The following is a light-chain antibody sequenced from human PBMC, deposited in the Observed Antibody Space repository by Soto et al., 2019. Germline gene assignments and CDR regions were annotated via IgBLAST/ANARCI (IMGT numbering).Light chain of an antibody. V-gene: IGLV2-11*01. J-gene: IGLJ1*01. CDR2: DVS. Sequence: QSALTQPRSVSGSPGQSVTISCTGTSSDVGGSNHVSWYQHHPGKAPKFMIYDVSRRPSGVPDRFSGSKSGNTASLTISGLQAEDEADSYCCSSAGTYTFVFGTGTKLTVL. CDR1: SSDVGGSNH. CDR3: CSSAGTYTFV.